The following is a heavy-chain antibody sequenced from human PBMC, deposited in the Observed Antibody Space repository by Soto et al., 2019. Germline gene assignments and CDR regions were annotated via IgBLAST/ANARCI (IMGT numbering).Heavy chain of an antibody. CDR1: GYTFTSYD. CDR2: MNPNSGNT. D-gene: IGHD3-3*01. CDR3: ARRGGHYDFWSGYRGYYYYGMDV. V-gene: IGHV1-8*01. Sequence: AAVKVSCKASGYTFTSYDINWVRQATGQGLEWMGWMNPNSGNTGYAQKFQGRVTMTRNTSISTAYMELSSLRSEDTAVYYCARRGGHYDFWSGYRGYYYYGMDVWGQGTTVTVSS. J-gene: IGHJ6*02.